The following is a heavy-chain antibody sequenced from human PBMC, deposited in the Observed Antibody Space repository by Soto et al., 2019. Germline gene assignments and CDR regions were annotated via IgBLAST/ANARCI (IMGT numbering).Heavy chain of an antibody. D-gene: IGHD6-19*01. CDR3: ARGVAASGFDF. Sequence: PSQTLSLTCAISGDTVSSNTAAWNWIRQSPSGGLEWLGRTYYRSQWYFDYEESVKGRIIVTVDTSKNQFSLRVNSVTPEDTAVYYCARGVAASGFDFWGQGTLVTVYS. V-gene: IGHV6-1*01. J-gene: IGHJ4*02. CDR1: GDTVSSNTAA. CDR2: TYYRSQWYF.